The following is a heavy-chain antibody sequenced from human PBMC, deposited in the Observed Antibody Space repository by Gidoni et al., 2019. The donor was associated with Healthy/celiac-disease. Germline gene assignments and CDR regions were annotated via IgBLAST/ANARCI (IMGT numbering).Heavy chain of an antibody. Sequence: QVQLVQSGAEVKKPGSSVKVSCKASGGTFSSYTISWVRQAPGQGLEWMGRIIPTLGIANYAQKFQGRVTITADKSTSPAYLELSSLRSEDTAVYYCARGREYCGGDCYLDYGMDVWGQGTTVTVSS. CDR3: ARGREYCGGDCYLDYGMDV. CDR1: GGTFSSYT. D-gene: IGHD2-21*02. CDR2: IIPTLGIA. J-gene: IGHJ6*02. V-gene: IGHV1-69*02.